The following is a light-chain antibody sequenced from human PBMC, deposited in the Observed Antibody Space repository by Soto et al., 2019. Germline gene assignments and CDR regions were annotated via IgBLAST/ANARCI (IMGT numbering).Light chain of an antibody. CDR3: SSYTTSSTIV. CDR2: DVS. V-gene: IGLV2-14*01. CDR1: SSDVGGFNF. Sequence: QSALTQPASVSGSPGQSITISCTGTSSDVGGFNFVSWYQQPPGKAHKLMIYDVSHRPSGVSNRFSGSKSGNTASLTIFGLQAEDEGDYYCSSYTTSSTIVFGTGTKVTVL. J-gene: IGLJ1*01.